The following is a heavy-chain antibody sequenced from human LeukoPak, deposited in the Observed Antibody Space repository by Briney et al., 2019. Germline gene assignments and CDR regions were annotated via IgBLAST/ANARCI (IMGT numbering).Heavy chain of an antibody. CDR2: INPNSGAT. J-gene: IGHJ4*02. CDR1: GYTFTGYY. V-gene: IGHV1-2*02. Sequence: ASVKVSCKASGYTFTGYYIHWVRQAPGQGLEWMGWINPNSGATNYAQRFQGRVTMTRDTSISTAYMELSSLTSDDTAVYFCARVRERTTSAAAYGGQGTWVTVPS. CDR3: ARVRERTTSAAAY. D-gene: IGHD4-17*01.